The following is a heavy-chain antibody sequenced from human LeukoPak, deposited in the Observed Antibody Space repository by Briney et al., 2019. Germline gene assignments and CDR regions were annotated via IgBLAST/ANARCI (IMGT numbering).Heavy chain of an antibody. CDR3: AGHTYNWNSVVDY. V-gene: IGHV3-7*01. CDR2: IKQDGSEK. D-gene: IGHD1/OR15-1a*01. J-gene: IGHJ4*02. CDR1: GFTFSSYG. Sequence: GRSLRLSCAASGFTFSSYGMHWVRQAPGKGLEWVANIKQDGSEKYYVDSVKGRFTISRDNAKNSLYLQMNSLRAEDTAVYYCAGHTYNWNSVVDYWGQGTLVTASS.